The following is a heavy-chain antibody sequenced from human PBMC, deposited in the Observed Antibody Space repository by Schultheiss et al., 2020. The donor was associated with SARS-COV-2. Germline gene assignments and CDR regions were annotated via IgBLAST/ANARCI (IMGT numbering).Heavy chain of an antibody. V-gene: IGHV1-69*13. CDR1: GGTFSSYA. CDR2: IIPIFGTA. CDR3: AREEYCSGGSCYSGYYYGMDV. Sequence: SVKVSCKASGGTFSSYAISWVRQAPGQGLEWMGGIIPIFGTANYAQKFQGRVTITADESTSTAYMELRSLRSDDTAVYYCAREEYCSGGSCYSGYYYGMDVWGQGTTVTVSS. D-gene: IGHD2-15*01. J-gene: IGHJ6*02.